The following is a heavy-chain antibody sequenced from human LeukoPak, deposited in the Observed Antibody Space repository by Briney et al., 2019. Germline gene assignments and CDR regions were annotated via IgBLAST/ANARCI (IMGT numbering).Heavy chain of an antibody. D-gene: IGHD3/OR15-3a*01. CDR3: AKADWTAYGDQYYFDY. J-gene: IGHJ4*02. Sequence: PGGSLRLSCAASGFTLSSYGMSWVRQAPGKGLEWVAFIRYDGSNKYYADSVKGRFTISRDNSKNTLYLQMNSLRAEDTAVYYCAKADWTAYGDQYYFDYWGQGTLVTVSS. CDR2: IRYDGSNK. CDR1: GFTLSSYG. V-gene: IGHV3-30*02.